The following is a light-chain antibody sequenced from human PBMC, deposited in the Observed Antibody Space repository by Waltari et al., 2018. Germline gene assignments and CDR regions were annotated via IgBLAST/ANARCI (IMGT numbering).Light chain of an antibody. V-gene: IGKV1-39*01. CDR2: AAS. J-gene: IGKJ3*01. CDR3: QQSYTTPFT. Sequence: DIQMTQSPSSLSASIGDRVTITCRASQSISDYLNLYQQEPGEAPKLLIYAASSLQSGVPSRFSGSGSGADFTLTISSLQPEDFATYYCQQSYTTPFTFGPGTKVDI. CDR1: QSISDY.